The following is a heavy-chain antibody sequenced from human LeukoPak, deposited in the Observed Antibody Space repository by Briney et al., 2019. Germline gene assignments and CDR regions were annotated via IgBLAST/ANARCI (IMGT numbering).Heavy chain of an antibody. CDR1: GFTFSSYW. J-gene: IGHJ4*02. CDR2: IKQDGSEK. Sequence: GGSLRLPCAASGFTFSSYWMSWVRQAPGKGLEWVANIKQDGSEKYYVDSVKGRFTISRDNAKNSLYLQMNSLRAEDTAVYYCARDRGGYYEGPFDYWGQGTLATVSS. CDR3: ARDRGGYYEGPFDY. D-gene: IGHD1-26*01. V-gene: IGHV3-7*01.